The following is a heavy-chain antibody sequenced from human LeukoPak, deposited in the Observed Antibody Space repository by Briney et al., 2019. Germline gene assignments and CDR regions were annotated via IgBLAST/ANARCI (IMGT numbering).Heavy chain of an antibody. CDR2: IKQDGNEK. CDR1: GFSFSDYW. CDR3: AREYNLNV. Sequence: GGSLRLSCAASGFSFSDYWMSWVRQAPGEGLEWVANIKQDGNEKYYVDSVKGRFTISRDNTKNSLYLQMNSLRAEDTAVYYCAREYNLNVWGKGTTVTVSS. V-gene: IGHV3-7*01. J-gene: IGHJ6*04. D-gene: IGHD1-1*01.